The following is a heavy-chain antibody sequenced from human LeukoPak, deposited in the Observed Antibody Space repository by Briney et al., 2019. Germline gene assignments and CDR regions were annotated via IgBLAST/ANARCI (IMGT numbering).Heavy chain of an antibody. D-gene: IGHD3-22*01. J-gene: IGHJ4*02. V-gene: IGHV4-39*01. CDR1: GGSVSSYY. CDR2: IYYSGST. Sequence: SETLSLTCTVSGGSVSSYYWGWIRQPPGKGLEWIGSIYYSGSTYYNPSLKSRVTISVDTSKNQFSLKLSSVTAADTAVYYCARRFSGYGLGFGYWGQGTLVTVSS. CDR3: ARRFSGYGLGFGY.